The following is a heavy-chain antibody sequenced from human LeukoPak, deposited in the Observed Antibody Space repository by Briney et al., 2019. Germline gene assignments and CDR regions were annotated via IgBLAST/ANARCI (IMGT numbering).Heavy chain of an antibody. CDR1: GGSISSSSYY. Sequence: PSETLSLTCTVSGGSISSSSYYWGWIRQPPGKGLEWIGEINHSGSTNYNPSLKSRVTISVDTSKNQFSLKLSSVTAADTAVYYCARGRGTMVRGGHYYYYMDVWGKGTTVTVSS. CDR2: INHSGST. J-gene: IGHJ6*03. D-gene: IGHD3-10*01. CDR3: ARGRGTMVRGGHYYYYMDV. V-gene: IGHV4-39*07.